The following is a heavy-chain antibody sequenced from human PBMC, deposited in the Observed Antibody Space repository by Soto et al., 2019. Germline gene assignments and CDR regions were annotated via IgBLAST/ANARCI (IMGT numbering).Heavy chain of an antibody. V-gene: IGHV3-23*01. D-gene: IGHD3-22*01. CDR2: ISGSGGST. CDR3: AKDLGYYYDSSGYPDAFDI. Sequence: GSLRLSCAASGFTFSSYAMSWVRQAPGKGLEWVSAISGSGGSTYYADSVKGRFTISRDNSKNTLYLQMNSLRAEDTAVYYCAKDLGYYYDSSGYPDAFDIWGQGTMVTVSS. CDR1: GFTFSSYA. J-gene: IGHJ3*02.